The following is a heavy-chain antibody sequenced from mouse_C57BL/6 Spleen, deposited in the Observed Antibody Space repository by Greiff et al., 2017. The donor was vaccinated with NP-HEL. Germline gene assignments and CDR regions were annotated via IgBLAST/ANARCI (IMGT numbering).Heavy chain of an antibody. J-gene: IGHJ2*01. V-gene: IGHV1-64*01. CDR1: GYTFTSYW. Sequence: QVQLQQPGAELVKPGASVTLSCKASGYTFTSYWMPWVKPRPGPGLEWIGMIHPNSGSTNYNEKFKSKATLTVDKSSSTAYMQLSSLTSEDSAVYYCARMDYGIFDYWGQGTTLTVSS. CDR3: ARMDYGIFDY. CDR2: IHPNSGST. D-gene: IGHD2-1*01.